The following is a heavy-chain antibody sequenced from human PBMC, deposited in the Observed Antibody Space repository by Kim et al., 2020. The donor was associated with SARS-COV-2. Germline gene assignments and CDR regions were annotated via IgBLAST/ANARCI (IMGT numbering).Heavy chain of an antibody. Sequence: VKGRFTISRDNAKNSLYLQMNSLRAEDTAVYYCARDKYYYGSGSYRYFDYWGQGTLVTVSS. D-gene: IGHD3-10*01. CDR3: ARDKYYYGSGSYRYFDY. J-gene: IGHJ4*02. V-gene: IGHV3-11*06.